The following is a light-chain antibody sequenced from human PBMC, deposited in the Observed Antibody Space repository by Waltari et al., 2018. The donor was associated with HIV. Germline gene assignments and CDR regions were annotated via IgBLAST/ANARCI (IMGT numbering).Light chain of an antibody. CDR1: QCAAFN. CDR3: HEYNRWPFT. Sequence: EAVMTQSPATLSVSPGERATLSCKASQCAAFNLAWYQQKPGQAPRFLIYDTSTRATGVPARFSGSGSGTEFTLTISNLQSDDFAIYYCHEYNRWPFTFGPGTKVEIK. V-gene: IGKV3-15*01. J-gene: IGKJ3*01. CDR2: DTS.